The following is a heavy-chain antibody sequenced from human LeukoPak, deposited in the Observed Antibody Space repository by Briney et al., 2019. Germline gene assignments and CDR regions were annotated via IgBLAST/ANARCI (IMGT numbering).Heavy chain of an antibody. V-gene: IGHV4-30-4*08. J-gene: IGHJ5*02. Sequence: PSETLSLTCAVSGYSISSGYYWSWIRQPPGKGLEWIGYIYYGGSTYYNPSLKSRVTISVDTSKNQFSLKLSSVTAADTAVYYCARIHYDFWSGYYSWFDPWGQGTLVTVSS. D-gene: IGHD3-3*01. CDR3: ARIHYDFWSGYYSWFDP. CDR2: IYYGGST. CDR1: GYSISSGYY.